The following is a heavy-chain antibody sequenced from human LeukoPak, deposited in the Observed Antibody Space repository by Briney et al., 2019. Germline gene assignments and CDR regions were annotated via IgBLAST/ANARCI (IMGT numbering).Heavy chain of an antibody. V-gene: IGHV1-69*05. CDR3: ARAHTVLGFKHGDYDY. D-gene: IGHD2-21*01. CDR1: GGTFSSYA. Sequence: ASVKVSCKASGGTFSSYAISWVRQAPGQGLEWMGGIIPIFGTANYAQKFQGRVTITTDESTSTAYMELSSLRSEDTAVYYCARAHTVLGFKHGDYDYWGQGTLVTVSS. CDR2: IIPIFGTA. J-gene: IGHJ4*02.